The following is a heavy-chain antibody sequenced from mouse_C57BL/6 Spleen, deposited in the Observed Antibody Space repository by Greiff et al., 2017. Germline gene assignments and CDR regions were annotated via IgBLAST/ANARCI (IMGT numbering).Heavy chain of an antibody. Sequence: VQLQQPGAELVRPGSSVKLSCKASGYTFTSYWLSWVKQRPIQGLEWIGNIDPSDSETHYNQQFKDKATLTVDKSSSTAYMQLSSLTSEDAAVYYCAARYDGLPWFAYWGQGTLVTVSA. CDR1: GYTFTSYW. J-gene: IGHJ3*01. CDR3: AARYDGLPWFAY. D-gene: IGHD2-3*01. CDR2: IDPSDSET. V-gene: IGHV1-52*01.